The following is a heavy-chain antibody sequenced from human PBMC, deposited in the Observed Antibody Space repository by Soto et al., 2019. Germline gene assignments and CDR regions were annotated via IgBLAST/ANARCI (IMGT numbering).Heavy chain of an antibody. V-gene: IGHV4-39*01. J-gene: IGHJ5*02. D-gene: IGHD5-18*01. CDR2: IHYSGAT. CDR1: GASISTSIYN. Sequence: QPQLQGSGPGLVKPSATLSLTCTVSGASISTSIYNWGWIRQPPGKGLEWIGTIHYSGATYYNPSLKGRVSISVDTSMNQFSLNLNSVTAADTAVYYCARLPRYNDSESWFDPWGQGTLVTVSS. CDR3: ARLPRYNDSESWFDP.